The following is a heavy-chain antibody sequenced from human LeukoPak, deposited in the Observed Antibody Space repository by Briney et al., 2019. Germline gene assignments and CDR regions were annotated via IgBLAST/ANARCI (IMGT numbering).Heavy chain of an antibody. CDR3: ARPRERLTDAFDI. J-gene: IGHJ3*02. V-gene: IGHV5-51*01. Sequence: GESLKISCKGSGYSFTSYWIGWVRQMPGKGLEWMGIIYPGDPDTRYSPSFQGQVTISADKSISTAYLQWSSLKASDTAMYYCARPRERLTDAFDIWGQGTMVTVSS. CDR1: GYSFTSYW. D-gene: IGHD1-1*01. CDR2: IYPGDPDT.